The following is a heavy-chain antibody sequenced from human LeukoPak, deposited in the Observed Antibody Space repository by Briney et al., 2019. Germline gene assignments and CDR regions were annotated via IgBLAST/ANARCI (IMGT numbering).Heavy chain of an antibody. CDR1: GYTFTGYN. D-gene: IGHD4-11*01. CDR2: INPNSGGT. Sequence: ASVRVSRMAPGYTFTGYNMHWVRPALGQGLEWMGRINPNSGGTNYGQKFQGRVTMTRDTSISTAYMELSRLRSDDTAVYYCARDHSPLGVDYFDYWGQGTLVTVSS. V-gene: IGHV1-2*06. J-gene: IGHJ4*02. CDR3: ARDHSPLGVDYFDY.